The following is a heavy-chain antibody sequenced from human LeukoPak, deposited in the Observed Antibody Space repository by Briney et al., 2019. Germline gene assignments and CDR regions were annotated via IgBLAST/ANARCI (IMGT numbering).Heavy chain of an antibody. D-gene: IGHD2/OR15-2a*01. J-gene: IGHJ4*02. CDR2: IRYDGINK. V-gene: IGHV3-30*02. Sequence: GGSLRLSCAASGFTFSRYGIHWVRQAPGKGLEWVAFIRYDGINKYYADSVKGRFTISRENSKNTLYLQMNSLRAEDTAVYHCAKDSAKKYDDYWGQGTLVTVSS. CDR3: AKDSAKKYDDY. CDR1: GFTFSRYG.